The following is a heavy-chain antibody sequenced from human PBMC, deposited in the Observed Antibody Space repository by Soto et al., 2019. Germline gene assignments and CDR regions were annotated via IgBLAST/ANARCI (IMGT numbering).Heavy chain of an antibody. J-gene: IGHJ4*02. CDR2: ISDSGVST. D-gene: IGHD2-2*01. CDR1: GFTFSSYS. V-gene: IGHV3-23*01. Sequence: GGSLRLSCAASGFTFSSYSMNWVRQAPGKGLEWVSSISDSGVSTYYADSVKGRFTISRDNSKNTLFLQMNSLRAEDTAVYYCAKGTSFGYWGQGTLVTVSS. CDR3: AKGTSFGY.